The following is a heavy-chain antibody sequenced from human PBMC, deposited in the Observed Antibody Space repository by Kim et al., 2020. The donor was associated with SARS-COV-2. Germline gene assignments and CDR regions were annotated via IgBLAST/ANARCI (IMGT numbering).Heavy chain of an antibody. D-gene: IGHD3-16*01. CDR3: TTDMT. J-gene: IGHJ5*02. Sequence: KTDGGTTDYAATVKSRFTISRDDSKNTLYLQMNSLKTEDTAVYYCTTDMTWGQGTLVTVSS. V-gene: IGHV3-15*01. CDR2: KTDGGTT.